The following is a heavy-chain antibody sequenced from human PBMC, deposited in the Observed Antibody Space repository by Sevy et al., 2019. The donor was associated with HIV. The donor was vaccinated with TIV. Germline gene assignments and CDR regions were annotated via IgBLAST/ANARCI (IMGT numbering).Heavy chain of an antibody. Sequence: ASVKVSCKASGYNFYIHWVRQAPGQGLEWGGRVTPNIGATSYAQKFQDRVAMTMDTSIKTAYMELSGLKSDDTAIYYCAGQSLGWYNWFDPWGQGTLVTVSS. CDR1: GYNFY. D-gene: IGHD6-19*01. J-gene: IGHJ5*02. CDR2: VTPNIGAT. V-gene: IGHV1-2*06. CDR3: AGQSLGWYNWFDP.